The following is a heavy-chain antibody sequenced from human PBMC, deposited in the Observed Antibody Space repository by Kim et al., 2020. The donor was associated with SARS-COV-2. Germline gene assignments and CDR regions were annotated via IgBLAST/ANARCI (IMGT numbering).Heavy chain of an antibody. CDR3: ARGPGAVYDGHFDY. Sequence: GGSLRLSCAASGFTFSNYEMNWVRQAPGKGLEWVAYPSSRNFTIYYADSVKGRFTISIDNVKNSLYLQMISLRAEDTAVYYCARGPGAVYDGHFDYWGQG. V-gene: IGHV3-48*03. CDR1: GFTFSNYE. D-gene: IGHD3-22*01. CDR2: PSSRNFTI. J-gene: IGHJ4*02.